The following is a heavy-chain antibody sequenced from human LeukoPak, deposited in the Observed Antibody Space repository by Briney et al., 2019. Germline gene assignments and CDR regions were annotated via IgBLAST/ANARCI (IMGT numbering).Heavy chain of an antibody. CDR2: IDPNSGGT. Sequence: ASVKVSCKASGYTFTDYYIHWVRQAPGQGLEWMGWIDPNSGGTNYAQKFQGRVTMTRDTSITTAYMELSSLRSDDTATAVYYCARRQTGSGNYRSLNYWGQGTLVTVSS. D-gene: IGHD3-10*01. V-gene: IGHV1-2*02. CDR1: GYTFTDYY. J-gene: IGHJ4*02. CDR3: ARRQTGSGNYRSLNY.